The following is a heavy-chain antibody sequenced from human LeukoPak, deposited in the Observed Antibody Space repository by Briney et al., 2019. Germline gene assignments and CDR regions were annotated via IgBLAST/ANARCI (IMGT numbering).Heavy chain of an antibody. D-gene: IGHD2-2*01. J-gene: IGHJ5*02. CDR1: GYTFTSYG. CDR3: ARQTHRTADQFDP. Sequence: APVKVSCKASGYTFTSYGISWVRQAPGQGLEWMGWISGYNGNTNYAQKFQGRVTMTADTSTTTAYMELRSLTSDDTAVYYCARQTHRTADQFDPWGQGTLVTVSS. CDR2: ISGYNGNT. V-gene: IGHV1-18*01.